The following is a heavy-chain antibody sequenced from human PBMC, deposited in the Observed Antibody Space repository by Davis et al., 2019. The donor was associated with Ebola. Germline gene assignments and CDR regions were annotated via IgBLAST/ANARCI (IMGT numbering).Heavy chain of an antibody. V-gene: IGHV1-69*06. D-gene: IGHD1-26*01. CDR3: ARDQWGGSYFY. CDR1: GGTFSSYA. CDR2: IIPIFGTA. J-gene: IGHJ4*02. Sequence: AASVKVSCKASGGTFSSYAISWVRQAPGQGLEWMGVIIPIFGTANYAQKFQGRVTITADKSTSTAYMELSSLRSEDTAVYYCARDQWGGSYFYWGQGTLVTVSS.